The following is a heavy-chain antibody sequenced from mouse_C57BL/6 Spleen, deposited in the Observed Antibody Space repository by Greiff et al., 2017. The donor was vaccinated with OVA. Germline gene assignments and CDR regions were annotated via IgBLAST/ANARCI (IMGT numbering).Heavy chain of an antibody. D-gene: IGHD1-1*01. Sequence: SGPELVKPGASVKISCKASGYTFTDYYMNWVKQSHGKSLEWIGDINPNNGGTSYNQKFKGKATLTVDKSSSTAYMELRSLTSEDSAVYYCARGGSPWFAYWGQGTLVTVSA. V-gene: IGHV1-26*01. J-gene: IGHJ3*01. CDR3: ARGGSPWFAY. CDR2: INPNNGGT. CDR1: GYTFTDYY.